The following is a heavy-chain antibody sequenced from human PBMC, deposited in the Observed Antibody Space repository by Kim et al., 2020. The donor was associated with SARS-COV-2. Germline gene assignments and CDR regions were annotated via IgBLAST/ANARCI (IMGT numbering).Heavy chain of an antibody. J-gene: IGHJ3*02. CDR3: ARGSPYYYDSRSLYGDAFEI. V-gene: IGHV4-59*11. Sequence: SETLSLTCTVSGGSISSHYWSWIRQPPGKGLEWIGQIYYSGSTNYNPSLKRRLTISLDTSKSQFSLKLNSVTAADTAVYFCARGSPYYYDSRSLYGDAFEIWGPGTMVTISS. D-gene: IGHD3-22*01. CDR1: GGSISSHY. CDR2: IYYSGST.